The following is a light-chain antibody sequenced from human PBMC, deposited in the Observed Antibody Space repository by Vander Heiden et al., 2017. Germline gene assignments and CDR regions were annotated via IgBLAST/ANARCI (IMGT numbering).Light chain of an antibody. CDR3: QVWDNGSVV. CDR2: RDN. Sequence: SYDLTQALSVSVALGQRARITCGGKNIGSKNVHWYQQKPGQAPALVIYRDNNRPSGIPERLSGSNSGNTATLTISRAKVGDEADYFCQVWDNGSVVFGGGTKLTVL. CDR1: NIGSKN. J-gene: IGLJ3*02. V-gene: IGLV3-9*01.